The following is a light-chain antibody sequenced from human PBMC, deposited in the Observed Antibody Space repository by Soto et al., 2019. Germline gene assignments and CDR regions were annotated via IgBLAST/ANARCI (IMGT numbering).Light chain of an antibody. CDR1: QNALYSSNNKNY. CDR3: QHYYTSPVT. J-gene: IGKJ3*01. Sequence: DIVMTQSPDSLAVSLGERATINCKSSQNALYSSNNKNYLAWYQQKPGQPPKLLIYWASTRESGIPDRFSGRGSGTDFTPTISGLQAQDGARYDCQHYYTSPVTVGPGTKVDIK. V-gene: IGKV4-1*01. CDR2: WAS.